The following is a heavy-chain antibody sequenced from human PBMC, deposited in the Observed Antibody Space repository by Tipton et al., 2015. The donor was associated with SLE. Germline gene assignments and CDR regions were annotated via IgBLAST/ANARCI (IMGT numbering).Heavy chain of an antibody. Sequence: QVQLVQSGAEVKKPGASVKVSCKTSGYAFTSYYMHWVRQAPGQGLDWMGTINPSGGSTTYAQKFQGRVTMTRDTSTSTVYMELSGLRSEDTAVYYCASRLGYCSRTACYESDYWGQGTLVTVSS. V-gene: IGHV1-46*01. CDR3: ASRLGYCSRTACYESDY. D-gene: IGHD2-2*01. CDR2: INPSGGST. CDR1: GYAFTSYY. J-gene: IGHJ4*02.